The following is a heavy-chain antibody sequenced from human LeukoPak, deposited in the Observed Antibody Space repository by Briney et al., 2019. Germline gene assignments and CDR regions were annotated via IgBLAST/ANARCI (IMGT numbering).Heavy chain of an antibody. CDR1: GFTFSDYY. CDR3: ARDQYTSSSSWFDP. V-gene: IGHV3-11*01. CDR2: ISSSGSTI. D-gene: IGHD6-6*01. Sequence: GGSLRLSCAASGFTFSDYYMSWIRQAPGKGLEWVSYISSSGSTIYYADSVKGRFTISRDNAKNSLYLQMNSLRAEDTAVYYCARDQYTSSSSWFDPWGQGTLVNGSS. J-gene: IGHJ5*02.